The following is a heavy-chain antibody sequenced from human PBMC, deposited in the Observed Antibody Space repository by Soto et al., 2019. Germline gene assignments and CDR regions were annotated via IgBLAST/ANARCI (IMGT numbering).Heavy chain of an antibody. CDR1: GGSISCGGYY. J-gene: IGHJ4*02. V-gene: IGHV4-31*03. CDR3: AREPSI. CDR2: IYYSGST. Sequence: SETLSLTYTVSGGSISCGGYYWSWIRQHPGKGLEWIGYIYYSGSTYYNPSLKSRVTISVHTSKNQCSLKLTSVTAADTAVYYCAREPSIWGQGTLVTVSS.